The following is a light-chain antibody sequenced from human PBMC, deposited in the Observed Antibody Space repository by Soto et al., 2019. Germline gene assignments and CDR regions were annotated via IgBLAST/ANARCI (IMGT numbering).Light chain of an antibody. V-gene: IGLV1-44*01. J-gene: IGLJ3*02. CDR2: SNN. Sequence: QSVLTQPPSASGTPGQRVTISCSGSSSNIGSNTVNWYQQLPGTAPKLLIYSNNQRPSGVPDLFSGSKSGTSASLAISGLKAEDEADYYCATWDDSLNGGVFGGGTKLTVL. CDR3: ATWDDSLNGGV. CDR1: SSNIGSNT.